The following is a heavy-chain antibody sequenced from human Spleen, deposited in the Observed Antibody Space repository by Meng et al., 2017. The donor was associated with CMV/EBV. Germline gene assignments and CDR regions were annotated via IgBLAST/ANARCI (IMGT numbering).Heavy chain of an antibody. J-gene: IGHJ4*02. Sequence: SVKVSCKASGGTFSSYAISWVRQAPGQGLEWMGGIIPIFGTANYAQKFQGRVTITTDESTSTAYMELSSLRSEDTAVYYCARAHQYCSSTSCYPGYWGQGTLVTVSS. CDR2: IIPIFGTA. D-gene: IGHD2-2*01. CDR1: GGTFSSYA. V-gene: IGHV1-69*05. CDR3: ARAHQYCSSTSCYPGY.